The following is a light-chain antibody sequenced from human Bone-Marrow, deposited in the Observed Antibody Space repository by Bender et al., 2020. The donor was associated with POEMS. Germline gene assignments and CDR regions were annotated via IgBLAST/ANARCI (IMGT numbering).Light chain of an antibody. CDR2: EGV. CDR3: SSYTSRSSYV. CDR1: SNDIGINNF. Sequence: QSALTQPASVSGSPGQSITISCTGTSNDIGINNFVSWYQQLPGKAPKLMIYEGVKRPSGVSNRFSGSKSGNTASLTISGLQAEDEADYFCSSYTSRSSYVFGTGTKVTVL. J-gene: IGLJ1*01. V-gene: IGLV2-14*02.